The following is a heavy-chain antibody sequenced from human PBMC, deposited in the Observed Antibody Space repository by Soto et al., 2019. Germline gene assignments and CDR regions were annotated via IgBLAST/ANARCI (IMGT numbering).Heavy chain of an antibody. CDR2: INSDGSST. CDR1: GFTFSTFW. Sequence: GGSLRLSCAASGFTFSTFWMHWVRQAPGKGPVWVSRINSDGSSTIYADSVKGRFTISRDNAKNTLYLQMNSLRGEDTAVYYCARYHYYDGNWGQGTLVTVSS. J-gene: IGHJ4*02. D-gene: IGHD3-22*01. V-gene: IGHV3-74*01. CDR3: ARYHYYDGN.